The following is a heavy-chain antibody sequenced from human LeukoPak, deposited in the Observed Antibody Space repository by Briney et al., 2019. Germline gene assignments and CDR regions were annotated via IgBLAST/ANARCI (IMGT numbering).Heavy chain of an antibody. V-gene: IGHV4-4*07. Sequence: KTSETLSLTCTVSGGSISSYYWSWIRQPAGKGLEWIGRIYTSGSTNYNPSLKSRVTMSVDTSKNQFSLKLSSVTAADTAVYYCAGSRTYYDFWSGYYKGVNWFDPWGQGTLVTVSS. D-gene: IGHD3-3*01. CDR1: GGSISSYY. CDR3: AGSRTYYDFWSGYYKGVNWFDP. J-gene: IGHJ5*02. CDR2: IYTSGST.